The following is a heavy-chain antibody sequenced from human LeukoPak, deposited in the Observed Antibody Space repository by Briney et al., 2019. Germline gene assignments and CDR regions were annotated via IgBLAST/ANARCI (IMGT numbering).Heavy chain of an antibody. CDR2: IYYTGNT. CDR3: ARVGRYYDSSGYSTDAFDV. D-gene: IGHD3-22*01. Sequence: PSETLSLTCTVSGGSISSYHWTWIRQPPGKGLEWFGYIYYTGNTNYNPSLKGRVTISIVTSKNQCSLRLSSVTAADTAVYYCARVGRYYDSSGYSTDAFDVWGQGTMVTVSS. J-gene: IGHJ3*01. V-gene: IGHV4-59*01. CDR1: GGSISSYH.